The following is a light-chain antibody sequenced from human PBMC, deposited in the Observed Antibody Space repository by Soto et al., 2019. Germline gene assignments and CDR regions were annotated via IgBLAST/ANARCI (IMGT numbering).Light chain of an antibody. V-gene: IGLV2-14*01. CDR1: SSDVGGYNY. Sequence: QSALTQPASVSGSPGQSITISCTGTSSDVGGYNYVSWYQQHPGKAPKLMIYEVSKWPSGVSSRFSGSKSGNTASLTISGLQAEDEADYYCNSYTKNNTLVFGGGTKLTVL. CDR3: NSYTKNNTLV. CDR2: EVS. J-gene: IGLJ2*01.